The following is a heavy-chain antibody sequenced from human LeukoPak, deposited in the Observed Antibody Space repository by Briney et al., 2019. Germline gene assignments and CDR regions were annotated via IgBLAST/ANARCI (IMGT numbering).Heavy chain of an antibody. CDR1: GFTFSSYG. Sequence: GGSLRLSCAASGFTFSSYGMHWVRQAPGKGLEWVAFIRYDGSNKYYADSVKGRFTISRDNTKNTLYLQMNSLRAEDTAVYYCAKDGGSDPDAFDIWGQGTMVTASS. V-gene: IGHV3-30*02. J-gene: IGHJ3*02. CDR2: IRYDGSNK. CDR3: AKDGGSDPDAFDI. D-gene: IGHD2-15*01.